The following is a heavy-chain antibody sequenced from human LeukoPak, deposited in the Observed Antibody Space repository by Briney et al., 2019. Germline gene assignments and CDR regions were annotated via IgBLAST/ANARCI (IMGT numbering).Heavy chain of an antibody. Sequence: PGGSLRLSCAASGFTFDDYAMHWVRQAPGKGLEWVSGISWNSGSIGYADSVKGRFTISRDNAKNSLYLQMNSLRAEDTALYYCAKAWGGSLFDYWGQGTLVTVSS. CDR1: GFTFDDYA. CDR3: AKAWGGSLFDY. CDR2: ISWNSGSI. J-gene: IGHJ4*02. D-gene: IGHD2-15*01. V-gene: IGHV3-9*01.